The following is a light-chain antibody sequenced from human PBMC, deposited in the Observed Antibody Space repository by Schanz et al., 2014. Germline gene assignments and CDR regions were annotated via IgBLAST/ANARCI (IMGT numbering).Light chain of an antibody. J-gene: IGKJ5*01. CDR1: QSVSSNF. V-gene: IGKV3-20*01. CDR3: QQYGTSPGT. Sequence: EIVLTQSPGTLSLSPGERATLSCRASQSVSSNFLTWYQQKPGQAPRLLIYGSSHRTTGIPDRFSGSGSGTDFTLTISRLEPEDFAVYYCQQYGTSPGTFGQGTRLEIE. CDR2: GSS.